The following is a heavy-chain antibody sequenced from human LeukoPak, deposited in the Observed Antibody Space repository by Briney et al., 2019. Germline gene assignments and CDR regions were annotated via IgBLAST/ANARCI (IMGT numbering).Heavy chain of an antibody. CDR1: GFTFSSYS. V-gene: IGHV3-21*01. Sequence: PGRSLRLSCAASGFTFSSYSMNWVRQAPGKGLEWVSSISSSSSYIYYADSVKGRFTISRDNAKNSLYLQMNSLRAEDTAVYYCARHPNSSWYPRFDYWRQGTLVTVSS. CDR2: ISSSSSYI. CDR3: ARHPNSSWYPRFDY. D-gene: IGHD6-13*01. J-gene: IGHJ4*02.